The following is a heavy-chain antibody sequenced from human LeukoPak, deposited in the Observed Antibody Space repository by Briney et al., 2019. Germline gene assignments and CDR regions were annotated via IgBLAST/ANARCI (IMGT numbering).Heavy chain of an antibody. D-gene: IGHD5-12*01. CDR3: ASLSSGGYVY. CDR2: IYYDGST. J-gene: IGHJ4*02. Sequence: SLTLSLTCTVSGGSITFSSYYWGWIRQPPGKGLEWIGTIYYDGSTFYNPSLKTRVTISVDTSKNQFSLRVTSVTAADTAVYFCASLSSGGYVYWGQGPLVTVSS. CDR1: GGSITFSSYY. V-gene: IGHV4-39*01.